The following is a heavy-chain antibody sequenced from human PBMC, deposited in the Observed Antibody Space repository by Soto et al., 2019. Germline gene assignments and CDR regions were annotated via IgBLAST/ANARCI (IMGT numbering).Heavy chain of an antibody. D-gene: IGHD2-21*01. CDR2: ISGSGGGT. V-gene: IGHV3-23*01. CDR3: AKAGGDGYNLGFDS. CDR1: GFTFNNYA. Sequence: EVQLLESGGGLVQPGGSLRLSCAASGFTFNNYALTWVRQAPGKGLEWVSAISGSGGGTYYADSVKGRFTISRDSSRNTLYLQMDSLRAEDTAVYHCAKAGGDGYNLGFDSWGQGTLVTVSS. J-gene: IGHJ4*02.